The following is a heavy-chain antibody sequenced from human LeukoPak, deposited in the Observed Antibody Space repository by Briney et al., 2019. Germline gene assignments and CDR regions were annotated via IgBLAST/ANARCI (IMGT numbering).Heavy chain of an antibody. D-gene: IGHD6-13*01. CDR3: AKRLTGWQQLVAGGWFDP. Sequence: PGGSLRLSCAASGFTFSSYAMSWVRQAPGKGLEWVSAISGSGVSTYYADSVKGRFTISRDNSKNTLYLQMNSLRAEDTAVYYCAKRLTGWQQLVAGGWFDPWGQGTLVTVSS. CDR2: ISGSGVST. V-gene: IGHV3-23*01. J-gene: IGHJ5*02. CDR1: GFTFSSYA.